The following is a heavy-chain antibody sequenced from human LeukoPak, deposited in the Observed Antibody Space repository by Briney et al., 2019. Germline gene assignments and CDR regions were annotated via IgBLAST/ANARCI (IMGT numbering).Heavy chain of an antibody. J-gene: IGHJ4*02. CDR2: IYTSGST. CDR1: GGSISSYY. CDR3: ARDGAHITIFGVVSGHFDY. D-gene: IGHD3-3*01. V-gene: IGHV4-4*07. Sequence: SETLSLTCTVSGGSISSYYWSWIRQPAGKGLEWIGRIYTSGSTNYNPSLKSRVTMSVDTSKNQFSLKLSSVTAADTAVYYCARDGAHITIFGVVSGHFDYWGQGTLVTVSS.